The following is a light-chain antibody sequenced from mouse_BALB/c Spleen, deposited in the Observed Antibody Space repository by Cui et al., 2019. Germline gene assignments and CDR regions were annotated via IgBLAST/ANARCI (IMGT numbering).Light chain of an antibody. CDR1: SSVSY. Sequence: QIVLTQSPAIMSASPGEKVTITCSASSSVSYMHWFQQKPGTSPKLWIYSTSNLASGVPARFSGSGSGTSYSLTISRMEAEDAATYYCQQRSSYPFTFGSGTKLGIK. J-gene: IGKJ4*01. CDR3: QQRSSYPFT. V-gene: IGKV4-57*01. CDR2: STS.